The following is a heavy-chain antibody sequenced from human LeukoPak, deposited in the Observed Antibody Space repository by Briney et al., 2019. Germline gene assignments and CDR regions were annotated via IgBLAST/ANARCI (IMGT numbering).Heavy chain of an antibody. Sequence: PSETLSLTCAVYGGSFSGYYWSWIRQPPGKGLEWTGEINHSGSTNYNPSLKSRVTISVDTSKNQFSLKLSSVTAADTAVYYCARITSGYDFDYWGQGTLVTVSS. CDR3: ARITSGYDFDY. CDR2: INHSGST. D-gene: IGHD5-12*01. J-gene: IGHJ4*02. CDR1: GGSFSGYY. V-gene: IGHV4-34*01.